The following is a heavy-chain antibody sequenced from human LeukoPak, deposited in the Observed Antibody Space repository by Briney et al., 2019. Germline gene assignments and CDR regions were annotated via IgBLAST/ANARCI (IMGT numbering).Heavy chain of an antibody. CDR1: GYSLTSYY. V-gene: IGHV1-46*01. D-gene: IGHD1-26*01. CDR2: INPSSGST. J-gene: IGHJ3*02. CDR3: ARYGGNLRIYAFDI. Sequence: ASVKVSCKASGYSLTSYYVHWVRQAPGQGLEWMGIINPSSGSTDYAQKFQGRVTMTRDTSTSTVYMELSSLRPEDTAVYYCARYGGNLRIYAFDIWGQGTMVTVSS.